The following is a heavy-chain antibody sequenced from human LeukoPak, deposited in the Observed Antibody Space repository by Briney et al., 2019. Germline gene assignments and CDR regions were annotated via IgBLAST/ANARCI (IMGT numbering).Heavy chain of an antibody. V-gene: IGHV4-4*07. Sequence: SETLSLTCTVSGGSISSYYWSWIRQPAGKGLEWIGRIYTSGSTNYIPSLKSRVTMSVDTSKNQFSLKLSSVTAADTAVYYCARMSSSWYLPTTYYYYGMDVWGQGTTVTVSS. D-gene: IGHD6-13*01. J-gene: IGHJ6*02. CDR1: GGSISSYY. CDR3: ARMSSSWYLPTTYYYYGMDV. CDR2: IYTSGST.